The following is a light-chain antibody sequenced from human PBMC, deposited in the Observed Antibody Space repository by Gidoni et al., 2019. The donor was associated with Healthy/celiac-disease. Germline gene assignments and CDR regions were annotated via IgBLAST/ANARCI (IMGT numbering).Light chain of an antibody. Sequence: DIQITQSPSTLSASVGDRVTITCRASQSISSWLAWYQQNPGKAPKLLIYKASSLESGVPSRFSGSGSGTEFTLTISSLQPDDFATYYCQQYNSYPMCSFGQGTKLEIK. V-gene: IGKV1-5*03. CDR2: KAS. CDR1: QSISSW. J-gene: IGKJ2*04. CDR3: QQYNSYPMCS.